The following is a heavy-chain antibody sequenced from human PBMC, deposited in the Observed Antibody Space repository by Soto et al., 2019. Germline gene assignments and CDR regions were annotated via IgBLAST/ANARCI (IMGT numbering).Heavy chain of an antibody. CDR3: ARQSSGYTYGGGFDY. CDR2: VYYSGRT. V-gene: IGHV4-39*01. CDR1: GGSISSTIHY. Sequence: PSETLSLTCTVSGGSISSTIHYWAWIRQPAGKGLECIGSVYYSGRTYYNPSLESRVTISVDTSKSQFSLNLRSVTAADTAVYYCARQSSGYTYGGGFDYWGQGTLVTVSS. J-gene: IGHJ4*02. D-gene: IGHD5-18*01.